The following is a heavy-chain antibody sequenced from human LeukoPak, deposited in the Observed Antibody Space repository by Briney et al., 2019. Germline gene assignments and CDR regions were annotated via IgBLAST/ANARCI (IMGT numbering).Heavy chain of an antibody. D-gene: IGHD6-19*01. CDR1: GGSISSGDYY. CDR2: IYYSGST. J-gene: IGHJ6*02. Sequence: PSETLSLTCTVSGGSISSGDYYWSWIRQPPGKGLEWIGYIYYSGSTYYNPSLKSRVTISVDTSKNQFSLKLSSVTPEDTAVYYCARELKRAVEGVYGMDVWGQGTTVTVSS. V-gene: IGHV4-30-4*08. CDR3: ARELKRAVEGVYGMDV.